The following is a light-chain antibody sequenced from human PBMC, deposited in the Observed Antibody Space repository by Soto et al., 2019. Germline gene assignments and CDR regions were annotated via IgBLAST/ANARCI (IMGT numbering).Light chain of an antibody. CDR1: QNIISN. CDR2: GAS. V-gene: IGKV3-20*01. Sequence: ELVMPKSLATLSVSPGARSTLSRRASQNIISNLAWYQQKPGQAPRLLIYGASSRATGIPDRFSGSGSGTDFTLTIRRLEPEDLAVYYCQKYGSSPSITFGKGTRLEIK. CDR3: QKYGSSPSIT. J-gene: IGKJ5*01.